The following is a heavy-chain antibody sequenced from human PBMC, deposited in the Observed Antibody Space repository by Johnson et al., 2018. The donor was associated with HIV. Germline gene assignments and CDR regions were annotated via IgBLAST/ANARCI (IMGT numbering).Heavy chain of an antibody. CDR1: GFTFSNYG. V-gene: IGHV3-NL1*01. CDR3: AKDDRELDAFDI. Sequence: QVLLVESGGGLVQPGGSLRLSCAASGFTFSNYGMHWVRQAPGKGLEWVSGISGSDGNTYYTDSVKGRFTISRDNSKNTLYLQVNSLRAEDMTVYYCAKDDRELDAFDIWGQGTMVTVSS. D-gene: IGHD1-26*01. CDR2: ISGSDGNT. J-gene: IGHJ3*02.